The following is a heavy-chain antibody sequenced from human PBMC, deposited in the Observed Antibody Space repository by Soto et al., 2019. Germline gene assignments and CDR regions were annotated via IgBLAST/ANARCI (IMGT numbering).Heavy chain of an antibody. J-gene: IGHJ4*02. CDR2: ISRNSANI. V-gene: IGHV3-9*01. D-gene: IGHD3-10*01. Sequence: EVQLVESGGGLVPPGRSLRLSCAAAGFTFDDYAMHWVRQAPGKGLEWVSGISRNSANIVYADSVKGRLTIPRDNAKNSLYLQMNSSRAEDTAFYYCAKSPSGYGSGGCFDYWGQGTLVTVSS. CDR1: GFTFDDYA. CDR3: AKSPSGYGSGGCFDY.